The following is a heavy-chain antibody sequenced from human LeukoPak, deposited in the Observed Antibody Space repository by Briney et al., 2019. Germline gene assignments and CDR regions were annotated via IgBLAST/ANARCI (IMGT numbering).Heavy chain of an antibody. CDR3: ARDRSAAGTGYYFGMDV. CDR1: GRSISSGGYY. CDR2: IYYSGSA. D-gene: IGHD6-13*01. Sequence: TSSETLSLTRSLSGRSISSGGYYASWARPHAGKGLKWIGYIYYSGSASYNPSLKSQITISVDTSKTQFSLKLSSGTAAAAAVYDCARDRSAAGTGYYFGMDVWGQGTTVTVSS. V-gene: IGHV4-31*01. J-gene: IGHJ6*02.